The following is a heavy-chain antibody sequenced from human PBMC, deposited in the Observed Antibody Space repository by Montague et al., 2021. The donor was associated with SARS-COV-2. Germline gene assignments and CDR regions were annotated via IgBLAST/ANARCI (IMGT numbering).Heavy chain of an antibody. J-gene: IGHJ5*02. CDR1: GGSISSYY. Sequence: SETLSLTCTVSGGSISSYYWSWIRQPPGKGLEWIGRIYSSGSTNYNPSLKSRVTISVDTSKNQFSLKLSSVTAADTAVYYCARESSYSRGSSTSCYTSVGFDAWGQGTMVTVSS. V-gene: IGHV4-59*01. CDR3: ARESSYSRGSSTSCYTSVGFDA. CDR2: IYSSGST. D-gene: IGHD2-2*02.